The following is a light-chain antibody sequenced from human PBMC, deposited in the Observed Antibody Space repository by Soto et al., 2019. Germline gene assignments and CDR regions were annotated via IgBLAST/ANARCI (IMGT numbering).Light chain of an antibody. CDR1: QSISSW. CDR2: DAS. V-gene: IGKV1-5*01. CDR3: QQYNSYPWT. Sequence: DIQMTQSPSTLSASVGDRVTITCRASQSISSWLAWYQKKPGKAPKLLIYDASSLESGVPSRFSGSGSGTEFTLTISSLQPDDFATYYCQQYNSYPWTFGQRTKVEIK. J-gene: IGKJ1*01.